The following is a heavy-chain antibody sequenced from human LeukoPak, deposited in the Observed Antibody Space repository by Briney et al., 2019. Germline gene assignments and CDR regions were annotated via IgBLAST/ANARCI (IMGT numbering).Heavy chain of an antibody. V-gene: IGHV3-33*06. CDR3: ANQKSYYYYGMDV. CDR2: IWYDGSNK. J-gene: IGHJ6*02. Sequence: PGRSLRLSCAASGFTFSSYGMHWVRQAPGKGLEWVAVIWYDGSNKYYADSVKGRFTISRDNSKNTLYLQMNSLRAEDTAVYYCANQKSYYYYGMDVWGQGTTVTVSS. CDR1: GFTFSSYG.